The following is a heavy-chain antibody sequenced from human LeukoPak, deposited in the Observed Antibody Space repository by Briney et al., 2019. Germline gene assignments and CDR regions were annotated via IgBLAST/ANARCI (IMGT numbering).Heavy chain of an antibody. V-gene: IGHV3-49*04. J-gene: IGHJ4*02. D-gene: IGHD7-27*01. CDR1: GFTFGDYT. Sequence: GGSLRLSCTASGFTFGDYTMTWVRQAPGKGLEWVALIRSQAYGQTTEHAASVKGRFSISRDDSKSIAYLQMNSLKTEDTAVYYCARDRGYLGYWGQGTLVTVSS. CDR3: ARDRGYLGY. CDR2: IRSQAYGQTT.